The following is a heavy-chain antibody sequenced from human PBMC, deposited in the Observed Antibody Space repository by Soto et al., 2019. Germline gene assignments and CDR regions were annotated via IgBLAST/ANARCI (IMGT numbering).Heavy chain of an antibody. CDR1: GASITSLYYY. CDR3: AGRGWGRSSFFDV. V-gene: IGHV4-39*01. J-gene: IGHJ4*02. D-gene: IGHD6-6*01. Sequence: SETLSLTCTVSGASITSLYYYWGWIRQPPGKGLEWIGSSYHSGSTYYAPSLMSRVAMSVHKSTKQSSLKLIFVGATDTGVYYCAGRGWGRSSFFDVWGQGTLVTVSS. CDR2: SYHSGST.